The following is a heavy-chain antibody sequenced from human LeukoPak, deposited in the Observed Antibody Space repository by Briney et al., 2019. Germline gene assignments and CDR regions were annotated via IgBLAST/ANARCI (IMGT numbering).Heavy chain of an antibody. CDR1: RFSFSSHW. CDR3: AKTIVGSNIFDI. Sequence: GGSLRLSCVASRFSFSSHWMTWVRQAPGKGLEWVANIKEDGREKYYADSVKGRFTISRDNAKNSLYLQMNRLRGEDTAVYYCAKTIVGSNIFDIWGQGTLVTVSS. CDR2: IKEDGREK. D-gene: IGHD1-26*01. V-gene: IGHV3-7*01. J-gene: IGHJ3*02.